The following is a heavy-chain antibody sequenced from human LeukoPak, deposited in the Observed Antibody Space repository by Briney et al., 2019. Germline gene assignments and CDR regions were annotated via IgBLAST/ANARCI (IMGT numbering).Heavy chain of an antibody. CDR1: GFTFSDYY. J-gene: IGHJ4*02. V-gene: IGHV3-11*01. CDR2: ISSSGSTI. D-gene: IGHD2-2*02. CDR3: AKAIGYCSSTSCYTFDY. Sequence: PGGSLRVSCAASGFTFSDYYMSWIRQAPGKGLEWVSYISSSGSTIYYADSVKGRFTISRDNSKNTLYLQMNSLRAEDTAVYYCAKAIGYCSSTSCYTFDYWGQGTLVTVSS.